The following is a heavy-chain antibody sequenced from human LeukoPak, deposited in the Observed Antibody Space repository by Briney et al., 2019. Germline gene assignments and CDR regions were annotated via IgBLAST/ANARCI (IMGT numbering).Heavy chain of an antibody. Sequence: KPSETLSLTCTISGGSITSGGYYWTWIRQFSGKGLEWIGFIYDDGGIYYNPSLRSRVTISLDTSNIQFSLKLSSVTAADTAVYYCARERGDTAMFRFIDCWGQGTLVTVSS. D-gene: IGHD5-18*01. V-gene: IGHV4-31*03. CDR1: GGSITSGGYY. J-gene: IGHJ4*02. CDR2: IYDDGGI. CDR3: ARERGDTAMFRFIDC.